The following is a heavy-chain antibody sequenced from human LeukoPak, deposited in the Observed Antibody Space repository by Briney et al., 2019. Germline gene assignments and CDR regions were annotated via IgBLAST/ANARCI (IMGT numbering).Heavy chain of an antibody. D-gene: IGHD2/OR15-2a*01. CDR3: VRAIVLITHFDY. Sequence: PGGSLRLSCGASGFTFSSYAMHWVRQAPGKGLEWVAVISYDGSIKHYADSIMGRFTISRDNSKNTLFLQMNSLRAEDTAVYYCVRAIVLITHFDYWGQGTLVTVSS. J-gene: IGHJ4*02. CDR2: ISYDGSIK. V-gene: IGHV3-30-3*01. CDR1: GFTFSSYA.